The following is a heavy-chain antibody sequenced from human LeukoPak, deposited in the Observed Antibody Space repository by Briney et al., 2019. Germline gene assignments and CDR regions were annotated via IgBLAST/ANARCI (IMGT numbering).Heavy chain of an antibody. CDR1: GFTFSSYS. CDR3: AKDRSSWSAAPCDY. CDR2: ISGSGGST. D-gene: IGHD6-13*01. Sequence: GGSLRLSCAASGFTFSSYSMNWVRQAPGKGLEWVSAISGSGGSTYYADSVKGRFTISRDNSKNTLYLQMNSLRAEDTAVYYCAKDRSSWSAAPCDYWGQGTLVTVSS. V-gene: IGHV3-23*01. J-gene: IGHJ4*02.